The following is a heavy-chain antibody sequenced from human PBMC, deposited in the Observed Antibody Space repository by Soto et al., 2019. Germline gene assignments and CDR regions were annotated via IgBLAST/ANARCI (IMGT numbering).Heavy chain of an antibody. CDR3: AKSFEEGSGSYYYFDY. Sequence: GGSLRLSCAASGFTFSSYEMNWVRQAPGKGLEWVSYISSSGSTIYYADSVKGRFTISRDNAKNSLYLQMNSLRAEDTAVYYCAKSFEEGSGSYYYFDYWGQGTLVTVSS. CDR1: GFTFSSYE. V-gene: IGHV3-48*03. J-gene: IGHJ4*02. CDR2: ISSSGSTI. D-gene: IGHD1-26*01.